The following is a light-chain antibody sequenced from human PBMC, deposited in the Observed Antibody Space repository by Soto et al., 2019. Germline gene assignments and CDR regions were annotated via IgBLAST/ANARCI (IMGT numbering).Light chain of an antibody. J-gene: IGKJ2*01. Sequence: EIVLTQSPGTLSLSPGERATLSCRASQSVSSSYLAWYQQKPGQAPRLLIYGPSSRATGIPDRFSGSGSGTDFTLTISRPEPEDFAVYYCQQYGSSPETFGQGTKLEIK. CDR3: QQYGSSPET. V-gene: IGKV3-20*01. CDR2: GPS. CDR1: QSVSSSY.